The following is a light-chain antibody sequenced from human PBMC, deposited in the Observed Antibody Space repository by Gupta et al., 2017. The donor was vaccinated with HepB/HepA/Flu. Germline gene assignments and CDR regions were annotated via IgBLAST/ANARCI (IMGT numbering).Light chain of an antibody. CDR2: NVN. V-gene: IGLV2-14*03. CDR1: SSDVGGYNY. J-gene: IGLJ1*01. Sequence: SVLTQPASVSGSPGQSIIISCTGTSSDVGGYNYVSWYQYHPGKAPKLMIYNVNNRPSGVATRFSGSKSGNTAALTISGLQTEDEADYYCLSYISSNTLNYVFGTGTKVTVL. CDR3: LSYISSNTLNYV.